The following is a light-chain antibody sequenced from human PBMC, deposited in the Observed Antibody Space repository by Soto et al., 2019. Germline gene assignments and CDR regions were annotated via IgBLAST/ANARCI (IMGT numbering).Light chain of an antibody. CDR1: SSDVGSHNL. CDR3: CSYVAGSTYI. J-gene: IGLJ1*01. Sequence: QSALTQSASVSGSPGQSITISCTGTSSDVGSHNLVSWYQQHPGRAPKLMIYEGTKRPSGVSNRFSGSKSGNTASLTISGLQAEDEAAYYCCSYVAGSTYIFGSGTKLTVL. CDR2: EGT. V-gene: IGLV2-23*01.